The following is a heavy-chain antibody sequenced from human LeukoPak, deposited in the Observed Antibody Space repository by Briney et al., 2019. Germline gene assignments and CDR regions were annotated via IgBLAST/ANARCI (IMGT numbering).Heavy chain of an antibody. CDR3: VRDGPPGVDSNWSEYFQH. V-gene: IGHV3-30*03. Sequence: GRSLRLSCAASGFTFSSYGMHWVRQAPGKGLEWVAVISYDGSNKYYADSVKGRFTISRDNSKNTLYLQMNSLRAEDAAVYYCVRDGPPGVDSNWSEYFQHWGQGTLVTVSS. D-gene: IGHD6-13*01. J-gene: IGHJ1*01. CDR1: GFTFSSYG. CDR2: ISYDGSNK.